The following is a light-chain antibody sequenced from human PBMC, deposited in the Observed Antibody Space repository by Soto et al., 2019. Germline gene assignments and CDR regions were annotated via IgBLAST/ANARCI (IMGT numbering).Light chain of an antibody. CDR1: QSLLHRSGDHY. J-gene: IGKJ1*01. V-gene: IGKV2-28*01. Sequence: EIVLTQSPLSLPVTLGEPASISCRSSQSLLHRSGDHYLDWYLQKPGQSPQLLIYLGSNRATGVPDRFSGSGSGTDFTLKISSVEAEDVGVYYCLHALQPPPAFGQGTKVVIK. CDR2: LGS. CDR3: LHALQPPPA.